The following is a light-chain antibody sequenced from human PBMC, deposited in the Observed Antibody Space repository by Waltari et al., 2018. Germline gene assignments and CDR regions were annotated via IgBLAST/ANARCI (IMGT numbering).Light chain of an antibody. Sequence: IVLTQSPLSLSLTPVHSASVSSTSSQSLLPTDGKTYLHWYLQKPGQPPQLLMYEVSRRFTGVPERFSGSGSGTDFTLTIRRVEADDVGIYYCMQGIHLISFGQGTRLEIK. CDR2: EVS. V-gene: IGKV2-29*02. J-gene: IGKJ5*01. CDR1: QSLLPTDGKTY. CDR3: MQGIHLIS.